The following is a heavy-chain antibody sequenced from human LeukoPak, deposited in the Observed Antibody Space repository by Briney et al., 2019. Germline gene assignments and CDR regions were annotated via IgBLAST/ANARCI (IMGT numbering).Heavy chain of an antibody. Sequence: GGSLRLSCAASGFTFSSYVMHWVRQAPGKGLEWVAIILNDESKKYYADSVKGRFTISRDNSKNSLFLQMSSLRAEDTAVYYCARSNCNSCYRGVWYYFDYWGQGTLVTVSS. J-gene: IGHJ4*02. CDR3: ARSNCNSCYRGVWYYFDY. V-gene: IGHV3-30-3*01. CDR1: GFTFSSYV. D-gene: IGHD1/OR15-1a*01. CDR2: ILNDESKK.